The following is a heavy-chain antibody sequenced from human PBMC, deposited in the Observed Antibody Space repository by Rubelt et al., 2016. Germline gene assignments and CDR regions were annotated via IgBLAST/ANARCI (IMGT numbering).Heavy chain of an antibody. CDR1: GFTFSSYG. Sequence: QVQLVESGGGVVQPGGSLRLSCAASGFTFSSYGIHWVRQAPGKGLEWMTFIWCNGSNKYNGDSVKGRFTISTDTSKNTPYLQMHSLGAEDTAVYYCARDGAEQLWSPYYFDYWGQGTLVTVSS. CDR2: IWCNGSNK. V-gene: IGHV3-30*02. J-gene: IGHJ4*02. CDR3: ARDGAEQLWSPYYFDY. D-gene: IGHD5-18*01.